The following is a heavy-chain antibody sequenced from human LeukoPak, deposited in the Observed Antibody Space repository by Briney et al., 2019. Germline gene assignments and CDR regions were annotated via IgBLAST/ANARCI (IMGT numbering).Heavy chain of an antibody. D-gene: IGHD5-12*01. J-gene: IGHJ3*02. CDR3: ARDGAPSLIAYSGYDDAFDI. CDR1: GFTFSSYV. Sequence: GGSLRLSCETAGFTFSSYVMHWVRRTPGKGLVWVSRISHDGIISYADSVKGRFTISRDNAKNTLILQMNSLRVEDTAVYYCARDGAPSLIAYSGYDDAFDIWGQGTMVTVSS. V-gene: IGHV3-74*01. CDR2: ISHDGII.